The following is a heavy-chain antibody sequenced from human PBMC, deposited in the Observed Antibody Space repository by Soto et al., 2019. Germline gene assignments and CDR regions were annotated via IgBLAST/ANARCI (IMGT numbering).Heavy chain of an antibody. CDR3: ARIYDIAVTGKAFDY. Sequence: QVQLQESGPGLVKPSETLSLTCTVSGDSISSSYWSWIRQPAGKRLEWIWRVYSRGSTNYNPFLNSRVTMSLDTSNNQFSLRLNSVTAADTAIYYCARIYDIAVTGKAFDYCGQGTLVTVSS. CDR1: GDSISSSY. CDR2: VYSRGST. V-gene: IGHV4-4*07. J-gene: IGHJ4*02. D-gene: IGHD6-19*01.